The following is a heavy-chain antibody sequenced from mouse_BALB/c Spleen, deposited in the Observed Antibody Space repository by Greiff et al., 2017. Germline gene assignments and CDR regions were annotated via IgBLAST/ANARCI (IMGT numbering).Heavy chain of an antibody. CDR2: ISSGGSYT. CDR3: ARHPYPAAWFAY. V-gene: IGHV5-6*01. J-gene: IGHJ3*01. CDR1: GFTFSSYG. Sequence: EVQRVESGGDLVKPGGSLKLSCAASGFTFSSYGMSWVRQTPDKRLEWVATISSGGSYTYYPDSVKGRFTISRDNAKNTLYLQMSSLKSEDTAMYYCARHPYPAAWFAYWGQGTRVTVSA.